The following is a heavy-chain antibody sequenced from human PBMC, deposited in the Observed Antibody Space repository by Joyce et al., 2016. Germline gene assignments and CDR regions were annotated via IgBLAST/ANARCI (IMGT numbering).Heavy chain of an antibody. D-gene: IGHD6-6*01. V-gene: IGHV3-74*01. Sequence: EVQLVESGGGLVQPGGSLRLSCAASGFSFSGYWIHGVRQAPGKGLVWVSRINTDGSSTRFADSVKGRFTISRDNAKNTLYLQMNSLRAEDTAVYYCVRGISARPGGPNWFDPWGQGTLVTVSS. CDR1: GFSFSGYW. CDR2: INTDGSST. CDR3: VRGISARPGGPNWFDP. J-gene: IGHJ5*02.